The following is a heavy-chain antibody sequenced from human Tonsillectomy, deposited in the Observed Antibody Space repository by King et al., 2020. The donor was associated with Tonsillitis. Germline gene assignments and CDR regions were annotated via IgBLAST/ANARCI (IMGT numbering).Heavy chain of an antibody. V-gene: IGHV1-69*04. J-gene: IGHJ4*02. D-gene: IGHD1-26*01. CDR2: IIPILGIA. CDR1: GGTFSSYA. Sequence: QLVQSGAEVKKPGSSVKVSCKASGGTFSSYAISWVRQAPGQGLEWMGRIIPILGIANYAQKFQGRVTITADKSTSTAYMELSSLRSEDTAVYYCARPVGAKGADDYWGQGTLVTVSS. CDR3: ARPVGAKGADDY.